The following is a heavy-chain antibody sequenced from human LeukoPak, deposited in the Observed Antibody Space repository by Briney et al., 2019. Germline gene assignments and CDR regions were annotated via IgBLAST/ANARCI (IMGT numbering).Heavy chain of an antibody. V-gene: IGHV3-23*01. J-gene: IGHJ4*02. CDR3: AKDAIGYSSSWVTSFFDY. D-gene: IGHD6-13*01. CDR2: ISGSGGST. Sequence: PGGSLRLSCAASGFTFSSYAMSWVRQAPGKGLEWVSAISGSGGSTYYADSVRGRFTISRDNSKNTLYLQMNSLRAEDTAVYYCAKDAIGYSSSWVTSFFDYWGQGTLVTVSS. CDR1: GFTFSSYA.